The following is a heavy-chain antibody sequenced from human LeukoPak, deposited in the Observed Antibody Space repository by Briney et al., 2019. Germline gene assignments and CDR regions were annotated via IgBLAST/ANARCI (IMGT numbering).Heavy chain of an antibody. CDR1: GYTFTSYY. Sequence: ASVKVSCKASGYTFTSYYMHWVRQAPGQGLEWMGIINPSGGSTSYAQKFQGRVTMTRDTSTSTVYMELSSLRSEDTAVYYCARDVSSGWYTRSGYFDYWGQGTLVTVS. J-gene: IGHJ4*02. CDR3: ARDVSSGWYTRSGYFDY. V-gene: IGHV1-46*01. D-gene: IGHD6-19*01. CDR2: INPSGGST.